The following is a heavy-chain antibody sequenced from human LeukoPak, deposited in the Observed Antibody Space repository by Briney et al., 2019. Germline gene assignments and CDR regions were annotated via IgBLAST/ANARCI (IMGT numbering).Heavy chain of an antibody. V-gene: IGHV3-48*03. CDR2: ISSSGSTI. Sequence: GGSLRLSCAASGFTFSSYEMNWVRQAPGKGLEWVSYISSSGSTIYYADSVKGRFTISRDNAKNSLYLQMNSLTVEDTAVYYCAKVAKYYYGSETYYFFEHWGQGTPVTASS. J-gene: IGHJ4*02. CDR1: GFTFSSYE. CDR3: AKVAKYYYGSETYYFFEH. D-gene: IGHD3-10*01.